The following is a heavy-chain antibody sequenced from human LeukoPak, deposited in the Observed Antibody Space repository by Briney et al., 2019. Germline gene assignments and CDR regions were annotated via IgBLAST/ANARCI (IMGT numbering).Heavy chain of an antibody. CDR3: ARVNSSSGFFDR. D-gene: IGHD6-6*01. J-gene: IGHJ4*02. CDR2: IKKDGSDK. V-gene: IGHV3-7*01. CDR1: RFTFSSCW. Sequence: GGFLRLSCAASRFTFSSCWMSWVRQAPGKGLEWVANIKKDGSDKYYVDSVKGRFTISRDNAKNLLYLQMNSLRAEDTAVYYCARVNSSSGFFDRWGQGTLVAVSS.